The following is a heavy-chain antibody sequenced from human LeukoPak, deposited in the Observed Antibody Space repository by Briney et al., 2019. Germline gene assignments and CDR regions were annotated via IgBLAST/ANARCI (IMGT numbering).Heavy chain of an antibody. CDR1: GGSFSGYY. V-gene: IGHV4-34*01. CDR2: INHSGST. D-gene: IGHD7-27*01. J-gene: IGHJ4*02. Sequence: PSETLSLTCAVYGGSFSGYYWSWLRQPPGKGLEWIREINHSGSTNYNPSLKSRVTISVDTSKNQFSLKLSSVTAADTAVYYCARTNWGRLKDFDYWGQGTLVTVSS. CDR3: ARTNWGRLKDFDY.